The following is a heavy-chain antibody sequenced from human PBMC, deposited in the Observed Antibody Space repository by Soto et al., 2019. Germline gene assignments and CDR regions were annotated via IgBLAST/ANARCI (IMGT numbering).Heavy chain of an antibody. CDR1: GGTFSSYA. CDR3: ASDLSYEIAARPYDYYGMDV. D-gene: IGHD6-6*01. V-gene: IGHV1-69*13. Sequence: ASVKVSCKASGGTFSSYAISWVRQAPGQGLEWMGGIIPIFGTANYAQKFQGRVTITADESTSSAYRELSSLRSEDTAVYYCASDLSYEIAARPYDYYGMDVWGQGTTVTVSS. CDR2: IIPIFGTA. J-gene: IGHJ6*02.